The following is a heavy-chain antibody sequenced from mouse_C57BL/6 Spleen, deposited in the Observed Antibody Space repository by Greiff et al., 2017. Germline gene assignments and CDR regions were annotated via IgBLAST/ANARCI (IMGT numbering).Heavy chain of an antibody. Sequence: LQQSGASVKISCKASGYAFSSYWMNWVKQRPGKGLEWIGQIYPGDGDTNYNGKFKGKATLTADKSSSTAYMQLSSLTSEDSAVYFCARKGYYGSSYAMDYWGQGTSVTVSS. J-gene: IGHJ4*01. D-gene: IGHD1-1*01. CDR3: ARKGYYGSSYAMDY. V-gene: IGHV1-80*01. CDR2: IYPGDGDT. CDR1: GYAFSSYW.